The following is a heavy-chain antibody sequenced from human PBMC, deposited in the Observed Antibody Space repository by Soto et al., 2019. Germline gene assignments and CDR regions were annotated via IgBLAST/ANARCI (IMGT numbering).Heavy chain of an antibody. D-gene: IGHD3-10*01. J-gene: IGHJ6*02. CDR3: ARSYFGETLINGGFYYHGLDV. Sequence: QVQLVQSGAEVKKPGSSVKVSCKASGGTFSRSAISWVRQAPGQGLEWMGGIVLIFGSPNYSQKFQGRLTITAEEPTSTAYMELSSLKSDDTAVYFCARSYFGETLINGGFYYHGLDVWGQGTTVTVSS. CDR1: GGTFSRSA. CDR2: IVLIFGSP. V-gene: IGHV1-69*01.